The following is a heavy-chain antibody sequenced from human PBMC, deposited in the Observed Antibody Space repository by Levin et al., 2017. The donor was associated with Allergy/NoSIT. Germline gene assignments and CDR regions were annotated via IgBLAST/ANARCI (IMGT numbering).Heavy chain of an antibody. Sequence: GESLKISCAASGFTFSSYGMHWVRQAPGKGLEWVAVIAYDGSTKYYADSVKGRFTISRDNSENTLYLQMNSLRVEDTAVYYCAKPLGIGEAGWLESGLDVWGKGTTVTVFS. CDR3: AKPLGIGEAGWLESGLDV. V-gene: IGHV3-30*18. CDR2: IAYDGSTK. CDR1: GFTFSSYG. J-gene: IGHJ6*04. D-gene: IGHD6-19*01.